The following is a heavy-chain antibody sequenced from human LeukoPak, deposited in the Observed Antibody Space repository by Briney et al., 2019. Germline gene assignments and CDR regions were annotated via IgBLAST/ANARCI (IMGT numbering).Heavy chain of an antibody. CDR3: AKGEVLRYFDWLPGPYFDY. J-gene: IGHJ4*02. CDR2: ISGSGGST. V-gene: IGHV3-23*01. CDR1: GFPFSTYA. Sequence: GGSLRLSCAASGFPFSTYAMSWVRQAPGKGLEWVSAISGSGGSTYYADSVKGRFTISRDNSKNTLYLQMNSLRAEDTAVYYCAKGEVLRYFDWLPGPYFDYWGQGTLVTVSS. D-gene: IGHD3-9*01.